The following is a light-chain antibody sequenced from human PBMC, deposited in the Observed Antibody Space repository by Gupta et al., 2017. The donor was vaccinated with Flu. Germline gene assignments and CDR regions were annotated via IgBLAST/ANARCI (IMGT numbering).Light chain of an antibody. CDR2: EVS. CDR1: SSDIGIYNY. V-gene: IGLV2-14*01. CDR3: SSYTSISTVI. J-gene: IGLJ2*01. Sequence: QSALTQPASVSGSPGPSITISCTGTSSDIGIYNYVSWYQQHPGKAPKLMIYEVSDRPSGVSNRFSGSKSGNTASLTISGLQAEDEADYYCSSYTSISTVIFGGGTKLTVL.